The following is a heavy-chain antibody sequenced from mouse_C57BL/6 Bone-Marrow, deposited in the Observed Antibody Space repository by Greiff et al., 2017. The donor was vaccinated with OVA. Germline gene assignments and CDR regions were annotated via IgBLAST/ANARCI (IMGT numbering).Heavy chain of an antibody. CDR2: INPGSGGT. D-gene: IGHD4-1*01. CDR1: GYAFTNYL. V-gene: IGHV1-54*01. J-gene: IGHJ1*03. CDR3: ARGSLTDWYFDV. Sequence: VQLQQSGAELVRPGTSVKVSCKASGYAFTNYLIEWVKQRPGQGLEWIGVINPGSGGTNYNEKFKGKATLTADKSSSTAYMQLSSLTSEDSAVYFCARGSLTDWYFDVWGTGTTVTVSS.